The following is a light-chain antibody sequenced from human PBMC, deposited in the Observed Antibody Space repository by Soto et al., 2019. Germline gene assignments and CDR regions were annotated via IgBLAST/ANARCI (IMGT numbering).Light chain of an antibody. CDR3: QQYGSSPLT. CDR1: QSISGRY. Sequence: PGERASLSCRASQSISGRYLAWYQQKPGQAPRLLIYDASSRATGIPDRFSGSGSGTDFILTISRLEPEDFAVYYCQQYGSSPLTFGGGTKVGIK. J-gene: IGKJ4*01. CDR2: DAS. V-gene: IGKV3-20*01.